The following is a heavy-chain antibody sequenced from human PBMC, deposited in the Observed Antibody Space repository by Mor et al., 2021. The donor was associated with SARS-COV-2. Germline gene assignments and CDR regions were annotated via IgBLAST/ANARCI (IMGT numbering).Heavy chain of an antibody. V-gene: IGHV4-39*01. D-gene: IGHD3-10*01. CDR3: ARHLVDITMVRGGFDYGMDV. J-gene: IGHJ6*02. Sequence: SLKSRVTISVDTSKNQFSLKLSSVTAADTAVYYCARHLVDITMVRGGFDYGMDVWGQGTTVTVSS.